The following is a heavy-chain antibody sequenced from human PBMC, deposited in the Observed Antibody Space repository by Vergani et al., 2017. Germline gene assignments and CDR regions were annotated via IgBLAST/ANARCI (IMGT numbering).Heavy chain of an antibody. V-gene: IGHV4-59*01. CDR1: GGSISSYY. CDR2: IYYSGST. CDR3: ARQQRIVGATDYYYGMDV. J-gene: IGHJ6*02. Sequence: QVQLQESGPGLVKPSETLSLTCTVSGGSISSYYWSWIRQPPGKGLEWIGYIYYSGSTNDNPSLKSRVTISVDTSKNQFSLKLSSVTAADTAVYYCARQQRIVGATDYYYGMDVWGQGTTVTVSS. D-gene: IGHD1-26*01.